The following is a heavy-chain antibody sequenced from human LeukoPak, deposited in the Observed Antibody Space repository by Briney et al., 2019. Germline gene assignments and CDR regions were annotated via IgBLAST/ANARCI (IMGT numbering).Heavy chain of an antibody. V-gene: IGHV1-46*01. Sequence: ASVKVSWKASGYTFTSYYMHWVRQAPGQGLEWMGIINPSGGSTSYAQKFQGRVTMTRDTSTSTAYMELSRLRSDDTAVYYCARGENWNYYDYWGQGTLVTVSS. J-gene: IGHJ4*02. CDR1: GYTFTSYY. D-gene: IGHD1-1*01. CDR2: INPSGGST. CDR3: ARGENWNYYDY.